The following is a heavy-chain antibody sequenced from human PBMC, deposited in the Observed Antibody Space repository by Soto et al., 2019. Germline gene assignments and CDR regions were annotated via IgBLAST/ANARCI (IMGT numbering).Heavy chain of an antibody. CDR3: AGIYGDYVPRFDY. D-gene: IGHD4-17*01. Sequence: KASSKAPGYTFTGYAMHWVRQAPEKRLEWMGWINTGNGKTKYSQRFQGRVTITRDTSASTAYMELSSLTSEDTAVYYCAGIYGDYVPRFDYWGQGTLVTVSS. J-gene: IGHJ4*02. V-gene: IGHV1-3*04. CDR1: GYTFTGYA. CDR2: INTGNGKT.